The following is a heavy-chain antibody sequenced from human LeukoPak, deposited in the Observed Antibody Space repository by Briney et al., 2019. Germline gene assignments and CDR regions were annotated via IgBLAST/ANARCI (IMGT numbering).Heavy chain of an antibody. CDR3: ARDRYDILTGYYRPYYYYYMDV. V-gene: IGHV1-8*03. D-gene: IGHD3-9*01. CDR2: MNPNSGNT. CDR1: GYTFTSYD. Sequence: GASVKVSCKASGYTFTSYDINWVRQATGQGLEWMGWMNPNSGNTGYAQKFQGRVTITRNTSISTAYMELSSLRSEDTAVYYCARDRYDILTGYYRPYYYYYMDVWGKGTTVTVSS. J-gene: IGHJ6*03.